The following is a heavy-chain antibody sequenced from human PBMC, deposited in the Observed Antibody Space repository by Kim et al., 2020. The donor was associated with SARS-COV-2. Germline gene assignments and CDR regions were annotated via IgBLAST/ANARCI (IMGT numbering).Heavy chain of an antibody. D-gene: IGHD4-17*01. CDR2: IYYSGST. CDR1: GGSISSYY. Sequence: SETLSLTCTVSGGSISSYYWSWIRQPPGKGLEWIGYIYYSGSTNYNPSLKSRVTTSVDTSKNQFSLKLSSVTAADTAVYYCARQGHDYGDYGGAFDIWGQGTMVTVSS. CDR3: ARQGHDYGDYGGAFDI. V-gene: IGHV4-59*08. J-gene: IGHJ3*02.